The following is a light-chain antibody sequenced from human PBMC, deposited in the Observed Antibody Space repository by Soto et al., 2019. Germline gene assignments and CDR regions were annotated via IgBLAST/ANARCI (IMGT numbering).Light chain of an antibody. CDR3: LQHNSYPLT. CDR1: RSVSNDF. J-gene: IGKJ4*01. CDR2: GAS. V-gene: IGKV3-20*01. Sequence: EIVLTQSPGILSLSPGERATLSCRASRSVSNDFLAWYQQKPGQAPRLLIYGASTRATDVPDRFSGSGSGADFTLTISRLEPEDFATYYCLQHNSYPLTFGGGTKVDFK.